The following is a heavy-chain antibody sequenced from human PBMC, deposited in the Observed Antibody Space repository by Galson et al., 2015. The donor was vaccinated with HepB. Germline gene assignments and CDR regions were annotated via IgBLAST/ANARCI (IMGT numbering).Heavy chain of an antibody. CDR3: ATNAARGIFFEF. Sequence: SVQVSCKASGTMFGGFGTSWVRQGPGHGLVWMGEIKPRFGTAKSAQKFQGGVPITADRSTSTAYMELSSLRSEDTAMYYCATNAARGIFFEFWGQGTLVTVSS. D-gene: IGHD3-10*01. CDR1: GTMFGGFG. V-gene: IGHV1-69*06. CDR2: IKPRFGTA. J-gene: IGHJ4*02.